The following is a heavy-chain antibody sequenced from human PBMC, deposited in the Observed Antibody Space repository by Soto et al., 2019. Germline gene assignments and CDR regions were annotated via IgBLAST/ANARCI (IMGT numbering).Heavy chain of an antibody. CDR2: IYYSGTT. CDR1: GGSITNTNW. CDR3: ARNNYDNCGCLDP. Sequence: QVQLQESGPGLVKPSGTLSLTCDVSGGSITNTNWWSWVRQSPGKGLEWIGEIYYSGTTKYNPSLKSRVTISVDKSQEPVSLKLMSVTAAETAMFYCARNNYDNCGCLDPWGQGTLVNVPS. V-gene: IGHV4-4*02. J-gene: IGHJ5*01. D-gene: IGHD2-21*01.